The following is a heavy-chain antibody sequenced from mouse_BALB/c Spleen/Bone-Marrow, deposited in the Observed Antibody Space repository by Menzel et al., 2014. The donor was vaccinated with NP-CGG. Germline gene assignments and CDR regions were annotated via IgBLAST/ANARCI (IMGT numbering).Heavy chain of an antibody. CDR3: ARAKRYGEMDY. CDR1: GYTFTSYW. Sequence: VQLQQSGAELARPGASVKLSCKASGYTFTSYWMQWVKQRPGQGLEWIGAIYPGDGDTRFTQKSKGKATLTADKSSSTAYMQLSSLASEDSAVYYCARAKRYGEMDYWGQGTSATVSS. V-gene: IGHV1-87*01. CDR2: IYPGDGDT. D-gene: IGHD2-14*01. J-gene: IGHJ4*01.